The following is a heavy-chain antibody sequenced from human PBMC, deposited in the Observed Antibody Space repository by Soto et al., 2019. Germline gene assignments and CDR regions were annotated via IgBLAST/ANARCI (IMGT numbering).Heavy chain of an antibody. V-gene: IGHV1-18*01. CDR1: GYTFTSYG. Sequence: ASVKVSCKASGYTFTSYGISWVRQAPGQGLEWMGWISAYNGNTNYAQKLQGRVTMTTDTSTSTAYMELRSLRSDDTAVYYCAREQWLVYSWYYGMDVWGQGTAVTVSS. CDR2: ISAYNGNT. D-gene: IGHD6-19*01. J-gene: IGHJ6*02. CDR3: AREQWLVYSWYYGMDV.